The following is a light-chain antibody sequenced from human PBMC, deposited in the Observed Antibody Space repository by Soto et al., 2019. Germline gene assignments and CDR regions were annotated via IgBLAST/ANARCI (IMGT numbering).Light chain of an antibody. J-gene: IGKJ2*01. CDR1: QRLPSDY. CDR3: QQSFTSPYT. V-gene: IGKV3-20*01. Sequence: DILLTQSPGTLSLSPGERATLSCRASQRLPSDYLAWYQQKPGQAPRLLIYVASSRATGIPDRFSGSGSGTDFTLSISRLEPEDFAVYYCQQSFTSPYTFGQGTKVDIK. CDR2: VAS.